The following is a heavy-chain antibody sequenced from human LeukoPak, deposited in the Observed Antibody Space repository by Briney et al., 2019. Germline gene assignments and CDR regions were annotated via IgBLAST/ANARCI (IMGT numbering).Heavy chain of an antibody. CDR2: ISSSSSYI. J-gene: IGHJ4*02. D-gene: IGHD3-3*01. CDR1: GFTFSSYS. Sequence: GGSLRLSCAASGFTFSSYSMNWVRQAPGKGLECVSSISSSSSYIYYADSVKGRFTISRDNAKNSLYLQMNSLRAEDTAVYYCARDPYDFWSGYYKGNDYWGQGTLVTVSS. CDR3: ARDPYDFWSGYYKGNDY. V-gene: IGHV3-21*01.